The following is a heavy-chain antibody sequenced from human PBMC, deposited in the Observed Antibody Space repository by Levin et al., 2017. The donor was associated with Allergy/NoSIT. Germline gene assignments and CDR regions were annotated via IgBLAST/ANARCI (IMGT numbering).Heavy chain of an antibody. V-gene: IGHV3-21*01. CDR3: VRGDDAFDF. CDR2: ISSSGSHI. Sequence: RASVKVSCAASGFTFNTYPMNWVRQAPGKGLEWVSSISSSGSHIYFADSMKGRFAISRDNVKNSLFLEMNSLRDEDAAVYYCVRGDDAFDFWGHGTIVTVSS. J-gene: IGHJ3*01. CDR1: GFTFNTYP.